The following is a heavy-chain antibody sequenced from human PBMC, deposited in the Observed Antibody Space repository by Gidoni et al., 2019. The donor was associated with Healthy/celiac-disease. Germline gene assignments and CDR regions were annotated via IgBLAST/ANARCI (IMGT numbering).Heavy chain of an antibody. J-gene: IGHJ6*02. D-gene: IGHD2-21*02. CDR3: ARDCGGDCYSYYYGMDV. CDR2: MYSGGST. Sequence: EVQLVESGGGLIQPGGSLRLSCAASGFTVSINSMGWVRKAPGKGLEWFSVMYSGGSTYYADSVKGRFTISRDNSKNTLYLQMNSLRAEDTAVYYCARDCGGDCYSYYYGMDVWGQGTTVTVSS. V-gene: IGHV3-53*01. CDR1: GFTVSINS.